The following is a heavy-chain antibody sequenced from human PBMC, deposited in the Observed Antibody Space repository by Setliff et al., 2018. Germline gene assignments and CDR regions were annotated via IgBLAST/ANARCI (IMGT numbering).Heavy chain of an antibody. CDR2: IYPGDSDT. CDR3: ARRGWGSSSGDCYSPKGCYYYYMDV. Sequence: PGESLTISCKGSGYTFTTNWIAWVRQMPGKGLEWMGIIYPGDSDTRYSPSFQGRVTISADKSISTAYLQWSSLKASDTAIYYCARRGWGSSSGDCYSPKGCYYYYMDVWGKGTTVTVSS. D-gene: IGHD2-21*02. CDR1: GYTFTTNW. V-gene: IGHV5-51*01. J-gene: IGHJ6*03.